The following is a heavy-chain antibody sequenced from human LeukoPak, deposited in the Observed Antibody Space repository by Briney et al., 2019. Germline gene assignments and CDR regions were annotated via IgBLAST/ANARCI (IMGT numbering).Heavy chain of an antibody. CDR3: ARDNPDYDYIWGSYRGGDAFDI. CDR2: IKQDGSEK. Sequence: GGSLRLSCAASGFTFSSYWMSWVRQAPGKGLERVANIKQDGSEKCYVDSVKGRFTISRDNAKNSLYLQMNSLRAEDTAVYYCARDNPDYDYIWGSYRGGDAFDIWGQGTMVTVSS. V-gene: IGHV3-7*01. J-gene: IGHJ3*02. CDR1: GFTFSSYW. D-gene: IGHD3-16*02.